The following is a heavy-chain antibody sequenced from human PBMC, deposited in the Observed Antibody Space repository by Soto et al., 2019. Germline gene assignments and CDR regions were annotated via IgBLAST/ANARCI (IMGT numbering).Heavy chain of an antibody. CDR3: ATGSFTSTGGRIGYHYNAMDV. J-gene: IGHJ6*02. D-gene: IGHD1-1*01. Sequence: ASVKVSCKSSGGTFSSHSINWVRQAPGQGLEWMGGIIPIFGPANFAKKFQGRVTITADESTTTAYMELSTLTSEDTAVYYCATGSFTSTGGRIGYHYNAMDVWGQGTTVTVSS. CDR1: GGTFSSHS. CDR2: IIPIFGPA. V-gene: IGHV1-69*13.